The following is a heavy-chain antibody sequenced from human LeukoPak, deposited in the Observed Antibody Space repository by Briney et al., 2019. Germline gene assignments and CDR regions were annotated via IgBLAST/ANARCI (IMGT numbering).Heavy chain of an antibody. CDR2: INPNSGNT. D-gene: IGHD3-16*01. CDR1: EYTFTNYD. J-gene: IGHJ5*02. Sequence: ASVKVSCKASEYTFTNYDINWVRQATGQGLEWMGWINPNSGNTGYTQKFQGRVTMTRNTSLNTAFMELISLKSEDTAIYYCARSLGTYWGKDFLNWFDPWGRGTLVTVSS. CDR3: ARSLGTYWGKDFLNWFDP. V-gene: IGHV1-8*01.